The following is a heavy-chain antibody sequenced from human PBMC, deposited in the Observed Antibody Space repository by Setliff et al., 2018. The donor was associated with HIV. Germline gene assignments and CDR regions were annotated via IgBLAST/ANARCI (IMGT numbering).Heavy chain of an antibody. V-gene: IGHV4-34*01. CDR1: GGSFSGYY. Sequence: SETLSLTCAVYGGSFSGYYWSWIRQPPGKGLEWIGEINHSGSTNYNPSLKSRVTISVDTSKNQFSPKLSSVTAADTAVYYCARGFNYYDSSGDVDYWGQGTLVTVSS. CDR2: INHSGST. J-gene: IGHJ4*02. D-gene: IGHD3-22*01. CDR3: ARGFNYYDSSGDVDY.